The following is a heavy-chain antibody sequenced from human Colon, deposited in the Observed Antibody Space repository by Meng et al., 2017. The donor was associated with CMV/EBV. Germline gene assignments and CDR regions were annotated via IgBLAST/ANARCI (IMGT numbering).Heavy chain of an antibody. CDR2: ITSSGNNL. V-gene: IGHV3-48*03. CDR3: ARGYYGMDV. CDR1: GFTFSSYE. J-gene: IGHJ6*02. Sequence: GGSLRLSCAASGFTFSSYEMNWVRQAPGKGLEWISYITSSGNNLYYVDSVKGRFTISKDNVKKLLYLQMNSLRVEDTAVYYCARGYYGMDVWGQGTTVTVSS.